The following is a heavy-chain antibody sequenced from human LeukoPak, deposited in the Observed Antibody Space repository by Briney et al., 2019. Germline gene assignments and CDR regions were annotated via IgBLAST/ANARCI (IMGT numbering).Heavy chain of an antibody. CDR3: AKDSGYYDSSGTTYFDY. CDR1: GFTFSSYA. CDR2: VSGSGSST. V-gene: IGHV3-23*01. D-gene: IGHD3-22*01. J-gene: IGHJ4*02. Sequence: GGSLRLSCAASGFTFSSYAMSWVRQAPGKGLEWVSAVSGSGSSTYYADSVKGRFTISRDNSKNTLYLQMNSLRAEDTAVYYCAKDSGYYDSSGTTYFDYWGQGTLVTVSS.